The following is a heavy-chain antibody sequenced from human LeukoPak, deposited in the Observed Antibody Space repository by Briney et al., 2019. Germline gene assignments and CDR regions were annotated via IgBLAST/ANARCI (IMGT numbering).Heavy chain of an antibody. CDR2: TRYDGSKT. V-gene: IGHV3-30*02. Sequence: GGSLRLSCAASGFTFSSYGMHWVRQAPGKGLEWVAFTRYDGSKTYYADSVKGRFTISRDNSKNTLNLQMNSLRAEDTAVYYCARDLGQYYDTSDNWFDPWGQGTLVTVSS. D-gene: IGHD3-22*01. J-gene: IGHJ5*02. CDR1: GFTFSSYG. CDR3: ARDLGQYYDTSDNWFDP.